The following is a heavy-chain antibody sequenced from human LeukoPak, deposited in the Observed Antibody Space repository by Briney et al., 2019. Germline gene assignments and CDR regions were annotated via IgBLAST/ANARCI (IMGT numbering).Heavy chain of an antibody. CDR3: ARGPLLGDY. Sequence: SETLSLTCAVYGGSFSGYYWSWIRQPPGKGLEWIGEINHRGSTNYNPSLKSRVTISVDTSKNQFSLKLSSVTAADTAVYYCARGPLLGDYWGQGTLVTVSS. J-gene: IGHJ4*02. V-gene: IGHV4-34*01. CDR1: GGSFSGYY. CDR2: INHRGST.